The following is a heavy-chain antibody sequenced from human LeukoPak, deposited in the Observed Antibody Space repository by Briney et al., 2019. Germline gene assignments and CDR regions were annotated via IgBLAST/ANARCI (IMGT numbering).Heavy chain of an antibody. D-gene: IGHD3-9*01. CDR2: IYYSGST. Sequence: PSETLSLTCTVSGGSISSGDYYWSWIRQPPGKGLEWIGYIYYSGSTYYNPSLKSRVTISVDTSKNQFSLKLSSVTAADTAVYYCARGLGDRVTSDWDAFDIWGQGTMVTVSS. CDR1: GGSISSGDYY. CDR3: ARGLGDRVTSDWDAFDI. J-gene: IGHJ3*02. V-gene: IGHV4-30-4*08.